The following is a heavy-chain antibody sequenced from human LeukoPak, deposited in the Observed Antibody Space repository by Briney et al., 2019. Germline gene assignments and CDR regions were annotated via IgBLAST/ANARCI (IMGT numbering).Heavy chain of an antibody. CDR3: ARGTHSSRPDAFDI. V-gene: IGHV3-21*01. CDR2: ISSSSSYI. D-gene: IGHD6-13*01. CDR1: GFTFSSYS. Sequence: GGSLRLSCAASGFTFSSYSMNWVRQAPGKGLEWVSSISSSSSYIYYADSVKGRFTISRDNAKNSLYLQMNSLRAEDTAVYYCARGTHSSRPDAFDIWGQGTMVTVSS. J-gene: IGHJ3*02.